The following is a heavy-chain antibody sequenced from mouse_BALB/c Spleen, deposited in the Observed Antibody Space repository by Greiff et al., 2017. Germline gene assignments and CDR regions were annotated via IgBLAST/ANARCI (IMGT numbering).Heavy chain of an antibody. D-gene: IGHD1-1*01. J-gene: IGHJ2*01. V-gene: IGHV1-9*01. CDR3: ARSGTTGNFDY. CDR1: GYTFSSYW. CDR2: ILPGSGST. Sequence: VKLMESGAELMKPGASVKISCKATGYTFSSYWIEWVKQRPGHGLEWIGEILPGSGSTNYNEKFKGKATFTADTSSNTAYMQLSSLTSEDSAVYYCARSGTTGNFDYWGQGTTLTVSS.